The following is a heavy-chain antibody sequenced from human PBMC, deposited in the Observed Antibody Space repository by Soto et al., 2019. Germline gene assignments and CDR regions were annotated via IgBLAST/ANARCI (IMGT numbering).Heavy chain of an antibody. D-gene: IGHD2-15*01. J-gene: IGHJ4*02. CDR3: ARALYCSGGSCYPNFDY. Sequence: SETLSLTCTVSGGSISSYYWSWIRQPPGKGLEWIGYIYYSGSTNYNPSLKSRVTISVDTSKNQFSLKLSSVTAADTAVYYCARALYCSGGSCYPNFDYWCQGTLVTVSS. V-gene: IGHV4-59*01. CDR1: GGSISSYY. CDR2: IYYSGST.